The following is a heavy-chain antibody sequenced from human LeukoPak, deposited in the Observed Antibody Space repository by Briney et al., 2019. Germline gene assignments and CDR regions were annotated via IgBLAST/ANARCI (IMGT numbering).Heavy chain of an antibody. V-gene: IGHV3-30-3*01. J-gene: IGHJ5*02. D-gene: IGHD5-12*01. CDR1: GFTFSSYA. CDR2: ISYDGSNK. CDR3: ARVRKGYRVNWFDP. Sequence: TGGSLRLSCAASGFTFSSYAMHWVRQAPGKGLEWVAVISYDGSNKYYADSVKGRFTISRDNSKNTLYLQMNSLRAEDTAVYYCARVRKGYRVNWFDPWGQGTLVTVSS.